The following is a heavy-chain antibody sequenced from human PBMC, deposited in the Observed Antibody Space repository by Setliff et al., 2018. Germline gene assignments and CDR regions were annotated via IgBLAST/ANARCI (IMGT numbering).Heavy chain of an antibody. V-gene: IGHV5-10-1*01. D-gene: IGHD5-12*01. J-gene: IGHJ6*03. CDR2: IYPGDSYT. CDR1: GYSFSNFW. CDR3: AILRGYSGYDVLNYYYYMDV. Sequence: PGESLKISCKGSGYSFSNFWIGWVRQMPGKGLEWMGIIYPGDSYTNYSPSFQGHVTISADKSISTAYLQWSSLKASDTAMYYCAILRGYSGYDVLNYYYYMDVWGKGTTVTVSS.